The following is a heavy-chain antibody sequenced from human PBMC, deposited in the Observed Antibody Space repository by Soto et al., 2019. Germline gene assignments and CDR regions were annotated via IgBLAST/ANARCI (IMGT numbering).Heavy chain of an antibody. CDR3: AKWTVVVVAATRGGYFDY. V-gene: IGHV3-23*01. CDR2: ISGSGGYT. Sequence: EVQLLESGGGLVQPGGSLRLSCAASGFTFSSYAMSWVRQAPGKGLEWVSVISGSGGYTYYADSVKGRLTISRDNSKNTMYLQMNSLRAEDTAVYYCAKWTVVVVAATRGGYFDYWGQGTLVTVSS. J-gene: IGHJ4*02. CDR1: GFTFSSYA. D-gene: IGHD2-15*01.